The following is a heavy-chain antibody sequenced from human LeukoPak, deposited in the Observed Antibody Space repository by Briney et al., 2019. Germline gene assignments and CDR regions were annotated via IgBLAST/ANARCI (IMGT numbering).Heavy chain of an antibody. D-gene: IGHD2-15*01. J-gene: IGHJ4*02. CDR2: IDSDGSGT. V-gene: IGHV3-74*01. Sequence: PGGSLRLSCAASGFIFSRYWIQWVRQAPGKGLVWVSRIDSDGSGTTYADSVKGRFTISRDNAKNTPYLQMNSLRVEDTAVYYCVRSVGGQIDYWGQGTLVTVSS. CDR1: GFIFSRYW. CDR3: VRSVGGQIDY.